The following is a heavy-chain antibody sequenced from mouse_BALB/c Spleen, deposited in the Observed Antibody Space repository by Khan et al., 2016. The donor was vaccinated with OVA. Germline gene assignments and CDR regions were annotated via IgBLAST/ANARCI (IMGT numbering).Heavy chain of an antibody. Sequence: VQLKESGPGLVKPSQSLSLTCTVTGYSITTDYAWNWIRQFPGNKLEWMGFISYSGNTKYNPSFKSRISITRDTSKNQFFLQLKSVTTEDTARYYCARVYGGDFDYWGQGTTLTVSS. V-gene: IGHV3-2*02. D-gene: IGHD1-1*01. CDR1: GYSITTDYA. J-gene: IGHJ2*01. CDR3: ARVYGGDFDY. CDR2: ISYSGNT.